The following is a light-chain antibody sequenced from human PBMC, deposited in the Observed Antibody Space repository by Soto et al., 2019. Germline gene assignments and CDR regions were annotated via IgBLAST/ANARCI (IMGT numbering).Light chain of an antibody. J-gene: IGKJ2*01. Sequence: DIVMTQSPDSLAVSLGERATINCKSSQSVLYSSNNKNYLAWYQQRPGQPPKLLIYWASTRESGVPDRFSGSGSGTDCPLTITSLQAEDVAVYYCQQYESTPPTFGQGTKLGSN. CDR1: QSVLYSSNNKNY. CDR3: QQYESTPPT. V-gene: IGKV4-1*01. CDR2: WAS.